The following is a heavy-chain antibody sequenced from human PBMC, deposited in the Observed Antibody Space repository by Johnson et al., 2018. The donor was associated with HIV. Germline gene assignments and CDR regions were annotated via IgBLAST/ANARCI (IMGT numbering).Heavy chain of an antibody. D-gene: IGHD6-13*01. CDR2: ISGSGGST. J-gene: IGHJ3*02. CDR3: AREKGAKGSSPSAFDI. CDR1: GFTVSSNY. V-gene: IGHV3-66*01. Sequence: EVQLVESGGGLVQPGGSLRLSCAASGFTVSSNYMSWVRQAPGKGLEWVSVISGSGGSTYYADSVKGRFTISRDNSKNTLYLQMSSLRAEDTAVYYCAREKGAKGSSPSAFDIWGQGTMVTVSS.